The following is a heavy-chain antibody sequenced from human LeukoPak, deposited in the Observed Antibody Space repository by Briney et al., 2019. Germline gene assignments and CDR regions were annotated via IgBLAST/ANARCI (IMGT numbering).Heavy chain of an antibody. J-gene: IGHJ4*02. CDR2: ISNSGGST. V-gene: IGHV3-23*01. CDR3: AKEPLFSALFYFDY. Sequence: GGSLRLSCAASGSTFSSHAMTWVRQAPGKGLEWVSGISNSGGSTYYADSVKGRFTISRDNSKNTLYLQMNSLRAEDTAVYYCAKEPLFSALFYFDYWGQGTLVTVSS. CDR1: GSTFSSHA. D-gene: IGHD2-21*01.